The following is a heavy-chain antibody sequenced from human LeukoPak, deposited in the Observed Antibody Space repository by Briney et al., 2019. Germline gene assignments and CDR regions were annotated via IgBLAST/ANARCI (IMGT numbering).Heavy chain of an antibody. CDR1: GFSFSDFY. Sequence: GGSLRLSCAASGFSFSDFYMNWIRKAPGKGLECVAHITSDGGIIHYADSVKGRFTISRDNAKNSLYLQMNSLRVEDTALYYCARDPKGDRAFDIWGQGTMVTVSS. J-gene: IGHJ3*02. CDR3: ARDPKGDRAFDI. V-gene: IGHV3-11*01. CDR2: ITSDGGII.